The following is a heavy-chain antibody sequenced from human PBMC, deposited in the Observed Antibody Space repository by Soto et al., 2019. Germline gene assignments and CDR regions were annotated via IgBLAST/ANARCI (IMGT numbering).Heavy chain of an antibody. CDR1: GFTFSSNA. CDR3: AKRHYYGSGSFALAT. J-gene: IGHJ4*03. V-gene: IGHV3-23*01. Sequence: EVRLSESGGGLVQPGGSLRLSCAGSGFTFSSNAMSWVRQAPGKGLEWVSSVSGDGYASDYADSVKGRFTVSRHNSKNTLYLQMNSLRAEDTAVYYCAKRHYYGSGSFALATWGQGTLVTVSS. CDR2: VSGDGYAS. D-gene: IGHD3-10*01.